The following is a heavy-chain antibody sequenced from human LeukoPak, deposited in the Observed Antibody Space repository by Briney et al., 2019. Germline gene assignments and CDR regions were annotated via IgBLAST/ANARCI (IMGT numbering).Heavy chain of an antibody. Sequence: ASVKVSCKASGYTFTSYGISWVRQAPGQGLEWMGWISAYNGNTNYAQKLQGRVTMTTDTSTSTAYMELRSLRSDDTAVYYCARVDSDLYDSSGYYYWRDAFDIWGQGTMVTVSS. V-gene: IGHV1-18*01. CDR3: ARVDSDLYDSSGYYYWRDAFDI. CDR1: GYTFTSYG. D-gene: IGHD3-22*01. J-gene: IGHJ3*02. CDR2: ISAYNGNT.